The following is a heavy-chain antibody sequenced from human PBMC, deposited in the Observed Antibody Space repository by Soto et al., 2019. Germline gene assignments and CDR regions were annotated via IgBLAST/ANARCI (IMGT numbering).Heavy chain of an antibody. D-gene: IGHD3-10*01. J-gene: IGHJ4*02. V-gene: IGHV3-74*01. CDR3: TRGPRPSSVGTGAF. CDR1: GFTFSMYW. CDR2: ISDDGSRA. Sequence: EVQLVESGGDLVQPGGSLRLSCTASGFTFSMYWMHWVRQVPGKGPEWVSRISDDGSRADYADSVKGRFTISRDNAKNTLYLEMHVLRADDTAVYCCTRGPRPSSVGTGAFWGQGTPVTVSS.